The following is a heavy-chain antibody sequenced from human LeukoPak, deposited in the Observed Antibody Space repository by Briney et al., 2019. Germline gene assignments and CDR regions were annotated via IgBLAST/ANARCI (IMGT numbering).Heavy chain of an antibody. J-gene: IGHJ4*02. Sequence: GGSLRLSCVASGLTFDDYGMSWVRHAPGKGLEWVSGINWNGGTTTYADSVKGRFTISRDNAKNSLYLQMNSLRVEDTAFYYCARNSGANVYTYSFQYWGRGTLVTVSS. V-gene: IGHV3-20*04. CDR2: INWNGGTT. CDR3: ARNSGANVYTYSFQY. CDR1: GLTFDDYG. D-gene: IGHD1-26*01.